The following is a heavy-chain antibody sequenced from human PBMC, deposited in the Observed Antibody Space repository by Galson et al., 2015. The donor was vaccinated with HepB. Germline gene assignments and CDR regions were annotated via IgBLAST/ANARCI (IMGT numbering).Heavy chain of an antibody. CDR2: IKSKTDGETT. J-gene: IGHJ5*02. V-gene: IGHV3-15*01. CDR3: TTDVYYSTYWSWLDP. D-gene: IGHD2-8*02. Sequence: SLRLSCAASGFTFNNAWMNWVRQAPGKGLEWVGRIKSKTDGETTDYAAPVKGRFTISRDDSKNRLYLQMNSLKTEDTAVYYCTTDVYYSTYWSWLDPWGQGTLVTVSS. CDR1: GFTFNNAW.